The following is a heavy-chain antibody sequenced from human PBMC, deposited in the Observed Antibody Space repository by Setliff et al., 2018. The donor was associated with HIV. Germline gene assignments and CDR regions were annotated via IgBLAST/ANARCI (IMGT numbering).Heavy chain of an antibody. CDR2: IIPIFGAT. V-gene: IGHV1-69*13. CDR1: GDTFSSYA. J-gene: IGHJ4*02. Sequence: SVKVSCKASGDTFSSYAISWVRQAPGQGLEWMGGIIPIFGATNYAHKSQGRVTITADESTSTAYMELSSLRSEDTAVYYCASGPFYGDYHPGLYYFDYWGQGTLVTVSS. D-gene: IGHD4-17*01. CDR3: ASGPFYGDYHPGLYYFDY.